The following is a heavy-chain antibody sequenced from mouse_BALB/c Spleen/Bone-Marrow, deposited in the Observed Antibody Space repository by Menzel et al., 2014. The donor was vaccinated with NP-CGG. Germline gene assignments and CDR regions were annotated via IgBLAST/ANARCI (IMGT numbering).Heavy chain of an antibody. Sequence: VQLQQSGAELVKPGASVKLSCTASGFNIKDTYMRWVKQGPEQGLEWIGRIDPANGNTKYDPKFQGKATITADTSSNTAYLQLSSLTSEDTAVYYCARYNCGSGQFAYWGQGTLVTVSA. V-gene: IGHV14-3*02. CDR2: IDPANGNT. J-gene: IGHJ3*01. D-gene: IGHD1-1*01. CDR1: GFNIKDTY. CDR3: ARYNCGSGQFAY.